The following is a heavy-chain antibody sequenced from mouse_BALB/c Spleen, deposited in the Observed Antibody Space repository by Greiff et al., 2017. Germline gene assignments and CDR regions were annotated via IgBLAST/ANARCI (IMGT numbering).Heavy chain of an antibody. D-gene: IGHD1-2*01. CDR3: TRPTTATAMDY. CDR2: IDPETGGT. CDR1: GYTFTDYE. V-gene: IGHV1-15*01. J-gene: IGHJ4*01. Sequence: QVQLQQSGAELVRPGASVTLSCKASGYTFTDYEMHWVKQTPVHGLEWIGAIDPETGGTAYNQKFKGKATLTADKSSSTAYMELRSLTSEDSAVYYCTRPTTATAMDYWGQGTSVTVSS.